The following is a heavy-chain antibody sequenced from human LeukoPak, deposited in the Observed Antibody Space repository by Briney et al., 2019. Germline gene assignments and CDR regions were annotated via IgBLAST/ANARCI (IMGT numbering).Heavy chain of an antibody. Sequence: GGSLRLSCAASGFTFSSYSMNWVRQAPGKGLEWVSSISSSSSYIYYADSVKGRFTISRDNAKNSLYLQMNSLRAEDTAIYYCARRGGTYGPFDSWGQGTLVTVSS. J-gene: IGHJ4*02. D-gene: IGHD2-15*01. CDR3: ARRGGTYGPFDS. CDR2: ISSSSSYI. CDR1: GFTFSSYS. V-gene: IGHV3-21*04.